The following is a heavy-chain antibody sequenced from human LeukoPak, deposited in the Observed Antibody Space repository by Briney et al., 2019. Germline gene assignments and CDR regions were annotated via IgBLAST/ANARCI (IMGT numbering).Heavy chain of an antibody. D-gene: IGHD2/OR15-2a*01. CDR2: IYYSGST. CDR1: GGSISSSSYY. Sequence: SETLSLTCTVSGGSISSSSYYWGWIRQPRGKGLEWIDSIYYSGSTYYHPSLKSRVTISVDTSKNQFSLKLSSVTAADTAVYYCARRQYFLFDYWGQGTLVTVSS. J-gene: IGHJ4*02. V-gene: IGHV4-39*01. CDR3: ARRQYFLFDY.